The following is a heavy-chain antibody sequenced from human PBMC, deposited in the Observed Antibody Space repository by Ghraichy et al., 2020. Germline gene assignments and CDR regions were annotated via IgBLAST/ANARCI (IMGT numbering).Heavy chain of an antibody. CDR1: GFTFSSYS. J-gene: IGHJ3*02. CDR2: ISSSSSYI. Sequence: GESLNISCAASGFTFSSYSMNWVRQAPGKGLEWVSSISSSSSYIYYADSVKGRFTISRDNAKNSLYLQMNSLRAEDTAVYYCARVTAYDSSGDDAFDIWGQGTMVTVSS. D-gene: IGHD3-22*01. CDR3: ARVTAYDSSGDDAFDI. V-gene: IGHV3-21*01.